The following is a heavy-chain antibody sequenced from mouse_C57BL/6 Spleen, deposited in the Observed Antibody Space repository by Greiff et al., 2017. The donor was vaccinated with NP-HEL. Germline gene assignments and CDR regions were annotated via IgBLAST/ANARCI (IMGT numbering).Heavy chain of an antibody. V-gene: IGHV1-53*01. J-gene: IGHJ4*01. D-gene: IGHD1-1*01. Sequence: QVQLKQPGTELVKPGASVKLSCKASGYTFTSYWMHWVKQRPGQGLEWIGNINPSNGGTNYNEKFKSKATLTVDKSSSTAYMQLSSLTSEDSAVYYCAVGTVVAGAMDYWGQGTSVTVSS. CDR1: GYTFTSYW. CDR2: INPSNGGT. CDR3: AVGTVVAGAMDY.